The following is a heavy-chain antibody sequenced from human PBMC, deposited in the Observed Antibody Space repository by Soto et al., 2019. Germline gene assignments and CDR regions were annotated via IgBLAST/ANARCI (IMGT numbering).Heavy chain of an antibody. D-gene: IGHD3-22*01. J-gene: IGHJ4*02. CDR1: GYTFTNYA. CDR2: INAGNGNT. CDR3: ARGDYYDIHDY. Sequence: QVQLVQSGAEVKKPGASVKVSCKASGYTFTNYAMHWVRQAPGQRLEWMGWINAGNGNTKYSQKFQGRVTITRDTSASTAYMELSRLRSEDTAVYYCARGDYYDIHDYCGQGTLVTVSS. V-gene: IGHV1-3*01.